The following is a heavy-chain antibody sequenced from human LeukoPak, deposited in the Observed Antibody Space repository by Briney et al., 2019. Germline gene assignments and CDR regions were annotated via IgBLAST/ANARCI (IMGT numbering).Heavy chain of an antibody. CDR3: ARDPSQDWFDP. J-gene: IGHJ5*02. CDR1: GGTFSSYA. Sequence: ASVKVSCKASGGTFSSYAISWVRQAPGQGLEWMGRIIPILGIANYAQKFQGRVTITADKSTSTAYMELSSLRSEDTAVYYCARDPSQDWFDPWGQGTLVTVSS. CDR2: IIPILGIA. V-gene: IGHV1-69*04.